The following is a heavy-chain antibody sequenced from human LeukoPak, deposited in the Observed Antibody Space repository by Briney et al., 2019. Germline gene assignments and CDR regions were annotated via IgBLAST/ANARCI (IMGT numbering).Heavy chain of an antibody. CDR2: ISWNSGSI. J-gene: IGHJ6*03. D-gene: IGHD6-19*01. Sequence: GGSLRLSCAASGFTFDDYAMHWVRQGPGKGLEWVSGISWNSGSIGYADSVKGRFTISRDNAENSLYLQMNSLRAEDTAVYYCAKAVSSGWDYYYYYYMDVWGKGTTVTVSS. CDR1: GFTFDDYA. V-gene: IGHV3-9*01. CDR3: AKAVSSGWDYYYYYYMDV.